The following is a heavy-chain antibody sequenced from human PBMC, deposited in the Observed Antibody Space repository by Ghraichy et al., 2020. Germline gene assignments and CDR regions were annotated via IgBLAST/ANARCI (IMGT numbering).Heavy chain of an antibody. CDR1: GGSFSGYY. Sequence: SETLSLTCAVYGGSFSGYYWSWIRQPPGKGLEWIGEINHSGSTNYNPSLKSRVTISVDTSKNQFSLKLSSVTAADTAVYYCARAPLHLVWGQGTTVTVSS. CDR2: INHSGST. CDR3: ARAPLHLV. J-gene: IGHJ6*02. V-gene: IGHV4-34*01.